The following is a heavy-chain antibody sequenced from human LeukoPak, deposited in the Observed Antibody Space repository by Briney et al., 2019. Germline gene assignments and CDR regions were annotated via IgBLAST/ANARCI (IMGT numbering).Heavy chain of an antibody. V-gene: IGHV3-23*01. CDR2: VSGTGGST. Sequence: GGSLRLSCAASGFTFSSYAMSWVHQAPGKGLEWVSGVSGTGGSTYYADSVKGRFTISRDNSKNTLYLQMNSLRAEDTAVYYCAKDRAGSGSPYYFDYWGQGTLVTVSS. J-gene: IGHJ4*02. CDR1: GFTFSSYA. CDR3: AKDRAGSGSPYYFDY. D-gene: IGHD3-10*01.